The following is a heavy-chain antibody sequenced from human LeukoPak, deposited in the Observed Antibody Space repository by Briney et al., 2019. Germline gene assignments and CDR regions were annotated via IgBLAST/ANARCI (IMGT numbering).Heavy chain of an antibody. J-gene: IGHJ1*01. V-gene: IGHV1-24*01. CDR1: GYTLTELS. D-gene: IGHD2-15*01. CDR3: ATPRLFCSGGNCYSMNFQH. Sequence: ASVKVSCKVSGYTLTELSIHWARQASGKGLEWMGGFDPEDGETIYAQNFQGRITMTEDTSTDTAYMELSSLRSEDTAVYYCATPRLFCSGGNCYSMNFQHWGQGTLVSVSS. CDR2: FDPEDGET.